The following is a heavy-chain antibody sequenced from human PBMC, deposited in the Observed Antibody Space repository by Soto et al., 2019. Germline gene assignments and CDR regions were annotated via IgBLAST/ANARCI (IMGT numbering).Heavy chain of an antibody. CDR3: ARAYGAGSYFCDY. Sequence: EVRLVESGGGLIQPGGSLRLSCAASELTLSSNYMTWVRQAPGKGLEWVSLIYSDGLTYHADSVKGRFTISRDDFRNTVYLQMNSLRAEDTAVYYCARAYGAGSYFCDYWGQGTPVTVSS. V-gene: IGHV3-53*01. J-gene: IGHJ4*02. CDR1: ELTLSSNY. D-gene: IGHD3-10*01. CDR2: IYSDGLT.